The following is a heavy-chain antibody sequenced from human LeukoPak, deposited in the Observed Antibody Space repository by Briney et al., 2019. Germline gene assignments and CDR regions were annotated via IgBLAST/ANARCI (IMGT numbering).Heavy chain of an antibody. D-gene: IGHD6-13*01. Sequence: GGSLRLSCAASGFTFSSNVMIWVRQAPGKGLEWVSSIPASGGSTYYADSVKGRFTISRDNSKNTLYLQMNSLRAEDTAVYYCARDQGIAAAGSGFFNGMDVWGQGTTVSVSS. CDR1: GFTFSSNV. CDR3: ARDQGIAAAGSGFFNGMDV. V-gene: IGHV3-23*01. J-gene: IGHJ6*02. CDR2: IPASGGST.